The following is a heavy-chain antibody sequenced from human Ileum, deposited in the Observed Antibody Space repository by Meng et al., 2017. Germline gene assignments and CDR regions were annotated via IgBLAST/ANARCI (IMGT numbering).Heavy chain of an antibody. J-gene: IGHJ4*02. Sequence: QGQLQESGPGLVMPSETRSLICTVSGGSVSTSDYQWGWIRQPPGKGLEWIGYAGTNYNPSLKSRVTISVDTSKRQFSLKLTSVTAADTAVYYCARDLWGSLDYWGQGILVTVSS. CDR3: ARDLWGSLDY. D-gene: IGHD7-27*01. CDR2: AGT. CDR1: GGSVSTSDYQ. V-gene: IGHV4-61*08.